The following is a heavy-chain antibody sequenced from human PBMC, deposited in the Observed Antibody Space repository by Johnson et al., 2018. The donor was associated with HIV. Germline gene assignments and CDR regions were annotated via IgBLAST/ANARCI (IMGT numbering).Heavy chain of an antibody. D-gene: IGHD1-26*01. J-gene: IGHJ3*02. CDR3: AKDMGGDRNAFDI. V-gene: IGHV3-30*18. Sequence: VQLVESGGGVVQPGRSLRLSCAASGFTFSSYGMHWVRQAPGKGLEWVAVISYDGSNKYYADSVKGRFTISRDNSKNTLYLQMNSLRAEDTAVYYCAKDMGGDRNAFDIWGQGTMVTVSS. CDR2: ISYDGSNK. CDR1: GFTFSSYG.